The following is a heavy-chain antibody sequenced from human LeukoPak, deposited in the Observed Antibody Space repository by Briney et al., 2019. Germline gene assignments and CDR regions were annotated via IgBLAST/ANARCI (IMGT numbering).Heavy chain of an antibody. CDR1: GYTFTGYY. J-gene: IGHJ6*01. D-gene: IGHD5-12*01. V-gene: IGHV1-2*02. CDR2: INPNSGGT. Sequence: GASVKVSCKASGYTFTGYYMHWVRQAPGQGLEWMGWINPNSGGTNYAQKFQGRVTMTRDTSISTAYMELSRLRSDDTAVYYGAREGVATIGAGGYYYYGMDVWGQGTTVTVSS. CDR3: AREGVATIGAGGYYYYGMDV.